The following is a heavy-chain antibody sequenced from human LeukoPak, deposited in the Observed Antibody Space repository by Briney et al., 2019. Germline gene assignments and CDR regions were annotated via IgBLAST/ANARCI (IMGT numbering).Heavy chain of an antibody. D-gene: IGHD3-9*01. Sequence: GGSLRLSCAASGFTFTNYAMTWVRQAPGKGLEWVGRIKSKTDGGTSDYAAPVKGRFTISRDDSKNTLYLQMNSLKTEDTAVYYCTTDYDVLPLQDWGQGTLVTVSS. V-gene: IGHV3-15*01. J-gene: IGHJ4*02. CDR1: GFTFTNYA. CDR3: TTDYDVLPLQD. CDR2: IKSKTDGGTS.